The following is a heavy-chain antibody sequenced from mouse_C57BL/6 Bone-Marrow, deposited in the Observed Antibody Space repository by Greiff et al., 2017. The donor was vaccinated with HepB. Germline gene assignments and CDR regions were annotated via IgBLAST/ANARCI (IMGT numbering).Heavy chain of an antibody. V-gene: IGHV5-6*01. J-gene: IGHJ3*01. CDR1: GFTFSSYG. Sequence: EVKLMESGGDLVKPGGSLKLSCAASGFTFSSYGMSWVRQTPDKRLEWVATISSGGSYTYYPDSVKGRYTISRDNAKNTLYLQMSSLKSEDTAMYYCARGDRGRAWFAYWGQGTLVTVSA. D-gene: IGHD1-1*01. CDR3: ARGDRGRAWFAY. CDR2: ISSGGSYT.